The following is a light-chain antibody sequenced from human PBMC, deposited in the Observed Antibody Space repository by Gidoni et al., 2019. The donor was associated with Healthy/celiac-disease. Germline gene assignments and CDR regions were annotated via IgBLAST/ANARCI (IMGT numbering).Light chain of an antibody. J-gene: IGLJ1*01. CDR2: EVS. CDR1: SSDVSGYNY. CDR3: SSYTSSSTYF. Sequence: QSALTQPVSVSGSPGQSITISCTGTSSDVSGYNYVSWYQQHLGKAPKLIICEVSNRPSWVSNRFSGSKSVNTASLTISGLQAEDEADYYCSSYTSSSTYFFGTGTQFTVL. V-gene: IGLV2-14*01.